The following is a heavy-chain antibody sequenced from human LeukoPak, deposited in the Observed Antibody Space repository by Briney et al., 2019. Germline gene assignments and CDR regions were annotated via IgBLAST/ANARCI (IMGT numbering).Heavy chain of an antibody. CDR1: GCSISSYY. Sequence: SETLSLTCTGSGCSISSYYWSWIRQPPGKGLEWIGYIYYSGSTNYNPSLKSRVTISVATSKNQSSLKLSSVTAADTAVYYCARGGYSGSYLIDDYFDYWGQGTLVTVSS. CDR3: ARGGYSGSYLIDDYFDY. CDR2: IYYSGST. V-gene: IGHV4-59*01. D-gene: IGHD1-26*01. J-gene: IGHJ4*02.